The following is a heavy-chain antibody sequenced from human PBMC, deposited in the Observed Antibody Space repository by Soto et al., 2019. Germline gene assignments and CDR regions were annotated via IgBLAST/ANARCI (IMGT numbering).Heavy chain of an antibody. V-gene: IGHV4-61*01. D-gene: IGHD2-2*01. J-gene: IGHJ6*03. CDR2: IYSGGST. Sequence: SETLSLTCTVSGGFVNSDTHSWSWIRQTPGKRLEWIGFIYSGGSTKNPSLRSRVTMSVDTSKNQFSLKLRSVIVADTAVYHCARFVRSCSATTCSTRADFWGKGITVTVSS. CDR3: ARFVRSCSATTCSTRADF. CDR1: GGFVNSDTHS.